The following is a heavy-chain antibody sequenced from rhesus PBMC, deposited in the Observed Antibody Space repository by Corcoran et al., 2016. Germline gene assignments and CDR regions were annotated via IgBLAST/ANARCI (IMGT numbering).Heavy chain of an antibody. CDR1: GYIFPVYY. Sequence: EVQLVSSGAEVKKPGASVTISCTVSGYIFPVYYLHWVRQAPGKGLEWMGRVDPEDGEAIHAQKFQVRVTITADTSTDTAYMELSSLRSEDTAVYYCATDLRDVWGRGVLVTVSS. CDR3: ATDLRDV. J-gene: IGHJ5-2*02. CDR2: VDPEDGEA. V-gene: IGHV1-111*02.